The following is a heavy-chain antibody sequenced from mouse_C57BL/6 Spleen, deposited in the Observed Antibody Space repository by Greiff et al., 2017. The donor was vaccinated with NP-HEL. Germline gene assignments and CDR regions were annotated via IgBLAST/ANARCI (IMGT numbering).Heavy chain of an antibody. Sequence: VQLKQSGAELVRPGASVKLSCTASGFNIKDDYMHWVKQRPEQGLEWIGWIDPENGDTEYASKFQGKATITADTSSNTAYLQLSSLTSEDTAVYYCTTRSFFAYWGQGTLVTVSA. CDR3: TTRSFFAY. J-gene: IGHJ3*01. CDR1: GFNIKDDY. CDR2: IDPENGDT. V-gene: IGHV14-4*01.